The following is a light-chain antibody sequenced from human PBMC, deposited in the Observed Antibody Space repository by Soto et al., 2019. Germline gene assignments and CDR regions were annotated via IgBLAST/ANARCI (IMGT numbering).Light chain of an antibody. V-gene: IGLV2-23*02. CDR2: EVS. CDR3: CSYAGSSPYV. CDR1: SSDVGSYNL. Sequence: QPVLTQPASVSGSPGPTITISCTGTSSDVGSYNLVSWYQQHPGKAPKLMIYEVSKRPSGVSNRFSGSKSGNTASLTISGLQAEDEADYYCCSYAGSSPYVFGTGTKVTVL. J-gene: IGLJ1*01.